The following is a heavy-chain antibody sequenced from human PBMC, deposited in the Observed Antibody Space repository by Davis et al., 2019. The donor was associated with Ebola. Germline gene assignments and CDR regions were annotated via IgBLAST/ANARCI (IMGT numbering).Heavy chain of an antibody. CDR2: INPSGGST. Sequence: ASVKVSCKASGYTFTGYYMHWVRQAPGQGLEWMGIINPSGGSTSYAQKFQGRVTMTRDTSTSTVYMELSSLRSEDTAVYYCARGASYYDFWSGYYSWFDPWGQGTLVTVSS. CDR3: ARGASYYDFWSGYYSWFDP. D-gene: IGHD3-3*01. J-gene: IGHJ5*02. V-gene: IGHV1-46*01. CDR1: GYTFTGYY.